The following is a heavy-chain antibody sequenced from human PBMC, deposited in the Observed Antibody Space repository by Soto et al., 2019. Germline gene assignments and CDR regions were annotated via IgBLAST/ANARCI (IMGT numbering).Heavy chain of an antibody. CDR1: GGTFISDA. V-gene: IGHV1-69*13. D-gene: IGHD6-13*01. CDR2: IIPIFSTA. J-gene: IGHJ6*02. Sequence: AVKVSCKASGGTFISDAISWVRQAPGQGREWMGGIIPIFSTANYAQKFQGRVTITADEYTRTAYIEQSSLRYEDTAVYYCETWGIAAAATATLYGMDVWGQGTTVTVSS. CDR3: ETWGIAAAATATLYGMDV.